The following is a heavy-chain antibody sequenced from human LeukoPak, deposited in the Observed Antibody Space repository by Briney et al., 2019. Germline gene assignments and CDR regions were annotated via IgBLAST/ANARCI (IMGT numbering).Heavy chain of an antibody. Sequence: GASVKVSCKASGYTFTSYYLHWVRQAPGQGLEWMGIINPSGGSTSYAQKFQGRVTMTRDTSTSTVYMELSSLRSEDTAVYYCARTLTLPNWFVPWGQGTLVTVSS. CDR2: INPSGGST. J-gene: IGHJ5*02. CDR3: ARTLTLPNWFVP. CDR1: GYTFTSYY. D-gene: IGHD2-21*02. V-gene: IGHV1-46*01.